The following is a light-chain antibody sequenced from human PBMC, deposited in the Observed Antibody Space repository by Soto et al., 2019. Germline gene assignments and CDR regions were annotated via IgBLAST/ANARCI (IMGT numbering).Light chain of an antibody. J-gene: IGLJ2*01. CDR3: AAWDDSLNGVV. CDR2: TNN. Sequence: QSVLTQPPSASGTPGQRVTISCSGSISNIGGNTVNWYQQLPGTAPTLLMYTNNQRPSGVPDRFSASKSGTSASLAISGLQSEDEADYYCAAWDDSLNGVVFGGGTKPTVL. CDR1: ISNIGGNT. V-gene: IGLV1-44*01.